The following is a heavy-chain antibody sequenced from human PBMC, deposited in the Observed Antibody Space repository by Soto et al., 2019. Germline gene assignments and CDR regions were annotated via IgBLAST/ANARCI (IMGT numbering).Heavy chain of an antibody. D-gene: IGHD6-19*01. Sequence: EVELLESGGGLVQPGGSLRLSCATSGFTFSSYAMSWVRQAPGKGLEWVSVISGIGGSTCYADSVKGRFTISRDNSKNTLYLQMNSLRAEDTAVYYCARRSSGRYFDYWGQGTLVTVSS. V-gene: IGHV3-23*01. CDR2: ISGIGGST. J-gene: IGHJ4*02. CDR3: ARRSSGRYFDY. CDR1: GFTFSSYA.